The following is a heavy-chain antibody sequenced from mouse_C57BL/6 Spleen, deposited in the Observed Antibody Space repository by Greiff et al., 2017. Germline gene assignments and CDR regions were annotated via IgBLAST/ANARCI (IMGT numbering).Heavy chain of an antibody. J-gene: IGHJ3*01. CDR3: TRSFAY. V-gene: IGHV1-15*01. Sequence: VKLVESGAELVRPGASVTLSCKASGYTFTDYEMHWVKQTPVHGLEWIGAIDPETGGTAYNQKFKGKAILTADKSSSTAYMELRSLTSEDSAVYYCTRSFAYWDQGTLVTVSA. CDR1: GYTFTDYE. CDR2: IDPETGGT.